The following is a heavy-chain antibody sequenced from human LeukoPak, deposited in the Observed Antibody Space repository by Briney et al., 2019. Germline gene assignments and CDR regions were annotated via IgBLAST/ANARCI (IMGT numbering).Heavy chain of an antibody. Sequence: PSETLSLTCAVYGGSFSGYYWTWICQPPGKGLECIGYIYYTGRTYYNPSLKSRVTISVDTSKNQFSLKLYSVTAADTAVYYCARKNDYGDYLDYWGQGTLVAVSS. D-gene: IGHD4-17*01. CDR2: IYYTGRT. V-gene: IGHV4-30-4*01. J-gene: IGHJ4*02. CDR3: ARKNDYGDYLDY. CDR1: GGSFSGYY.